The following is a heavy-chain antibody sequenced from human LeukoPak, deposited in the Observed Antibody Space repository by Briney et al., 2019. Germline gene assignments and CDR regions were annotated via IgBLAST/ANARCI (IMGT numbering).Heavy chain of an antibody. J-gene: IGHJ4*02. CDR2: IYYSGST. Sequence: SETLSLTCTVSGGSISSYYWSWIRQPPGKGLDWIGYIYYSGSTNYNPSLKSRVTISVDTSKNQFSLKLSSVTAADTAVYYCARGPTAGDPFYYFDYWGQGTLVTVSS. CDR1: GGSISSYY. CDR3: ARGPTAGDPFYYFDY. D-gene: IGHD6-13*01. V-gene: IGHV4-59*01.